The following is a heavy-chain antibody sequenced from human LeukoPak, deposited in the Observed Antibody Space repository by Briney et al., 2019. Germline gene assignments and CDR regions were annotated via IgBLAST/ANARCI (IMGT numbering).Heavy chain of an antibody. CDR1: GFTFSSYA. D-gene: IGHD6-13*01. CDR3: ARAPYSSSWYGPYFDY. Sequence: SGGSLRLSCAASGFTFSSYAMSWVRQAPGKGLEWVSYISSSGGTIYYADSVKGRFTISRDNAKNSLYLQMNSLRAEDTAVYYCARAPYSSSWYGPYFDYWGQGTLVTVSS. J-gene: IGHJ4*02. V-gene: IGHV3-48*04. CDR2: ISSSGGTI.